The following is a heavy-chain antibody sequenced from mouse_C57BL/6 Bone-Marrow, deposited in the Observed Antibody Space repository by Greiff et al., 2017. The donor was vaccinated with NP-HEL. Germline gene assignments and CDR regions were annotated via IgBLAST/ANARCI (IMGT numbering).Heavy chain of an antibody. Sequence: QVQLKESGPGLVQPSQSLSITCTVSGFSLTSYGVHWVRQSPGKGLEWLGVIWSGGSTDYNAAFISRLSISKDNSKSQVFFKMNSLQADDTAIYYCASYLFAYWGQGTLVTVSA. CDR2: IWSGGST. J-gene: IGHJ3*01. D-gene: IGHD5-5*01. CDR3: ASYLFAY. V-gene: IGHV2-2*01. CDR1: GFSLTSYG.